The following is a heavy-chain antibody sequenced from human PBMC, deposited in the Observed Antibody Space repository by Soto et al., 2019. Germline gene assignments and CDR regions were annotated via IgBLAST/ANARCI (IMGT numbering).Heavy chain of an antibody. V-gene: IGHV1-18*01. CDR3: ARDSYPLAYYFDY. CDR2: ISGNDGKT. Sequence: GASVKVSCKASGYRFTNHGISWVRQAPGQGLEWMGWISGNDGKTKYARKFQGRVTMTTDTSTSTAYMEMNSLRHDDTAVYYCARDSYPLAYYFDYWGQGTLVTVSS. J-gene: IGHJ4*02. CDR1: GYRFTNHG.